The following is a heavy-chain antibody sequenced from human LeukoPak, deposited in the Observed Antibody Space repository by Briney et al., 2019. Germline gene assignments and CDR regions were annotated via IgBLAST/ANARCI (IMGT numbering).Heavy chain of an antibody. CDR3: ARSSGYYLYYFDY. CDR2: IYTSGST. D-gene: IGHD3-22*01. V-gene: IGHV4-61*02. J-gene: IGHJ4*02. Sequence: SQTLSLTCTVSGGSISSGSYYWSWIRQPAGKGLERIGRIYTSGSTNYNPSLKSRVTISVDTSKNQFSLKLSSVTAADTAVYYCARSSGYYLYYFDYWGQGTLVTVSS. CDR1: GGSISSGSYY.